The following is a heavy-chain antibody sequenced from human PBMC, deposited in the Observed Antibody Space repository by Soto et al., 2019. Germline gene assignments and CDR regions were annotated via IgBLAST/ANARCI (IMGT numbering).Heavy chain of an antibody. CDR2: IYYSGST. Sequence: SETLSLTCTVSGGSISSSSYYWGWIRQPPGKGLEWIGSIYYSGSTYYNPSLKSRVTISVDTSKNQFSLKLSSLTAADTAVYYCARHFRGAHAFDIWGQGTMVTVSS. J-gene: IGHJ3*02. V-gene: IGHV4-39*01. CDR1: GGSISSSSYY. CDR3: ARHFRGAHAFDI.